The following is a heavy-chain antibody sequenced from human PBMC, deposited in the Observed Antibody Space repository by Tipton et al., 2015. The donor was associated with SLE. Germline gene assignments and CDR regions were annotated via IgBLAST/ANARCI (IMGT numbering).Heavy chain of an antibody. V-gene: IGHV4-59*01. J-gene: IGHJ3*02. D-gene: IGHD3-10*01. CDR2: IYYSGST. Sequence: TLSLTCTVSGGSISSYYWSWIRQPPGKGLEWIGYIYYSGSTNYNPSLKSRVTISVDTSKNQFSLKLSSVTAADTAVYYCARGGGFIGDAFDIWGQGTMVTVSS. CDR3: ARGGGFIGDAFDI. CDR1: GGSISSYY.